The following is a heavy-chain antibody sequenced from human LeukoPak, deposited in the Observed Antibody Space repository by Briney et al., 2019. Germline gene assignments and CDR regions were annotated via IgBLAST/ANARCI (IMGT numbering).Heavy chain of an antibody. CDR2: TNSDGSST. Sequence: GGSLRLSCAASGFTFSRHWMHWVRQAPGKGLVWVSRTNSDGSSTDYADSVKGRFTISRDNAKNTLYLQMNSLRAEDTAVYYCARGYSYRYEYWGQGTLVTVSS. J-gene: IGHJ4*02. CDR1: GFTFSRHW. CDR3: ARGYSYRYEY. V-gene: IGHV3-74*01. D-gene: IGHD3-10*01.